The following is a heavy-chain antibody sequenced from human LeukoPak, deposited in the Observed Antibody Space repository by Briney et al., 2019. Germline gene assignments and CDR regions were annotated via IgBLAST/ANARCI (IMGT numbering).Heavy chain of an antibody. Sequence: LGGSLRLSCAASGFTVSSNYMSWVRQAPGKGLEWVSVIYSGGSTYYADSVKGRFTISRDNSKNTLYLQMNSLRAEDTAVYYCASSIKRWLLDYWGQGTLVTVSS. CDR1: GFTVSSNY. CDR2: IYSGGST. D-gene: IGHD5-24*01. CDR3: ASSIKRWLLDY. J-gene: IGHJ4*02. V-gene: IGHV3-53*01.